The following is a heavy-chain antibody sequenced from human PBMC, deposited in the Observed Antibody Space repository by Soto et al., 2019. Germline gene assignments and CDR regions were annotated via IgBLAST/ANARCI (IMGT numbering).Heavy chain of an antibody. CDR3: ANDYYSSWSNYFDH. J-gene: IGHJ4*02. D-gene: IGHD3-10*01. V-gene: IGHV3-23*01. Sequence: EVQLLESGGGLVQPGGSLRLSCTASGFTFDTYGMTWVRQAPGKGLEWVSSISASGDITSYADSVKGRFIISRDNSKSTLYVQMSSLRADDTAVYYCANDYYSSWSNYFDHWGQGTLVTVSS. CDR1: GFTFDTYG. CDR2: ISASGDIT.